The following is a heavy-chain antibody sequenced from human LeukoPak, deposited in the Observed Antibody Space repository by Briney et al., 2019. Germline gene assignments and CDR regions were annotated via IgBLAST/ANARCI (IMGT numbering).Heavy chain of an antibody. V-gene: IGHV4-59*11. J-gene: IGHJ5*02. CDR3: ARVSGDCSSTSCYVNWFDP. D-gene: IGHD2-2*01. CDR1: GGSISSHY. CDR2: IYYSGST. Sequence: SETLSLTCTVSGGSISSHYWSWIRQPPGKGLEWIGYIYYSGSTNYNPSLKSRVTISVDTSKNQFSLKLSSVTAADTAVYYCARVSGDCSSTSCYVNWFDPWGQGALVTVSS.